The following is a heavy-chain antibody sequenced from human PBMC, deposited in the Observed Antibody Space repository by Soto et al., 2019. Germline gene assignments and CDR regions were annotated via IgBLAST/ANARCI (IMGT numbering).Heavy chain of an antibody. CDR1: GDSVSTNSAT. CDR3: ARLIGHSWLGS. V-gene: IGHV6-1*01. D-gene: IGHD2-8*01. Sequence: QIHLQQSGPGLVKPSQTLSLTCAISGDSVSTNSATWDWIMQSPSRGLEWLGRTYYRSNCYTDYAASVKARINTSPNTSNNQHSLQLNSVTPDDTAVYGFARLIGHSWLGSWGQGTLVTVSS. CDR2: TYYRSNCYT. J-gene: IGHJ5*01.